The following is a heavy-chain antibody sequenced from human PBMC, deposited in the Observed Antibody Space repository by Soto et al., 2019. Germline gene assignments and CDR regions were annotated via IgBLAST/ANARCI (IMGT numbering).Heavy chain of an antibody. CDR3: ARHRYAYGDYDY. CDR1: CCSLNRNYYY. D-gene: IGHD4-17*01. Sequence: SETLSLPSPFSCCSLNRNYYYWGWVPQPPGKGLEWIGSIYYSGSTYYNPSLKSRVTISVDTSKNQFSLKLSSVTAADTAVYYCARHRYAYGDYDYWGQGTLVTVSS. CDR2: IYYSGST. V-gene: IGHV4-39*01. J-gene: IGHJ4*02.